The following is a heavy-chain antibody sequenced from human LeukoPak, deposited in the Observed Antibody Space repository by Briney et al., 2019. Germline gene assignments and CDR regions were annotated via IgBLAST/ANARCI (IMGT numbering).Heavy chain of an antibody. V-gene: IGHV5-51*01. CDR2: IYPGDSDT. D-gene: IGHD4-17*01. Sequence: GGSLRLSSKGSGYSFTSYWIGWERQMPGKGLEWMGIIYPGDSDTRYSPSFQGQVTISADKSISTAYLQWSSLKASDTAMYYCARRGYGDSYYFDYWGQGTLVTVSS. CDR3: ARRGYGDSYYFDY. CDR1: GYSFTSYW. J-gene: IGHJ4*02.